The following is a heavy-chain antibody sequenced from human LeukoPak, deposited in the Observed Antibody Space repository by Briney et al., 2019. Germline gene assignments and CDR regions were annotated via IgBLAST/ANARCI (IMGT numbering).Heavy chain of an antibody. D-gene: IGHD1-14*01. CDR3: ARTKNLYPGWFDP. CDR1: GYTFTGYY. Sequence: GASVKVFCKASGYTFTGYYIHWVRQAPGHGLQWMGWNTPHNGGTNYAQKFQGGVTMTRDTSISTAYIELSRLRSDDTAVYYCARTKNLYPGWFDPWGQGTLVTVSS. J-gene: IGHJ5*02. V-gene: IGHV1-2*02. CDR2: NTPHNGGT.